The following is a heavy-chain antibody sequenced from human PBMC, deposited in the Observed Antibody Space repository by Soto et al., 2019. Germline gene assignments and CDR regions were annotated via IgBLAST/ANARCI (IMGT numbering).Heavy chain of an antibody. V-gene: IGHV4-59*08. D-gene: IGHD3-9*01. Sequence: SEAMSLPCRVSYGSISRYYWGRILKHPCKCLGSIGYIYDSGGTNYNPSLKRRVTRSVDTSKNQFSLKLSSVTAADTAVYYCARHLGCTYYDILTGSRLWFEPWGQGTLVTVSS. CDR2: IYDSGGT. CDR3: ARHLGCTYYDILTGSRLWFEP. CDR1: YGSISRYY. J-gene: IGHJ5*02.